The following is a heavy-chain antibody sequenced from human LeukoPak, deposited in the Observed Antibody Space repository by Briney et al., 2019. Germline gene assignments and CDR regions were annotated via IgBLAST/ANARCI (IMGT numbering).Heavy chain of an antibody. D-gene: IGHD2-21*02. V-gene: IGHV3-21*01. CDR2: ISSSSSYI. J-gene: IGHJ4*02. CDR1: GFTFSYYY. Sequence: GGSLRLSCAASGFTFSYYYMSGVRQAPGKGLEWVSSISSSSSYIYYADSVKGRFTISRDNAKNSLYLQMNSLRAEDTAIYYCARDFTCGGDCYLYYFDYWGQGTLVTVSS. CDR3: ARDFTCGGDCYLYYFDY.